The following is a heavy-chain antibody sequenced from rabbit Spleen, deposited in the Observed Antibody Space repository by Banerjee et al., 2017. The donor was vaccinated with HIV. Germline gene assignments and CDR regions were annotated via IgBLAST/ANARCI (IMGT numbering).Heavy chain of an antibody. CDR2: IYAGSSGST. CDR1: GFSFSSGYD. CDR3: ARDTSSSFSSYGMDL. J-gene: IGHJ6*01. V-gene: IGHV1S45*01. D-gene: IGHD1-1*01. Sequence: QEQLEESGGGLVKPGGTLTLTCTASGFSFSSGYDMCWVRQAPGKGLEWIGCIYAGSSGSTYYASWVNGRFTCSKTSSTTVTLQMTSLTVADTATYFCARDTSSSFSSYGMDLWGPGTLVTVS.